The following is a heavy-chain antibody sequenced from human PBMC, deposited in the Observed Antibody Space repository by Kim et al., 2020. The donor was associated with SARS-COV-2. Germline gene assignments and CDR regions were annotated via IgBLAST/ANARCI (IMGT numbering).Heavy chain of an antibody. CDR3: ARGSGLRYFDWLLSGINY. Sequence: SETLSLTCTVSGGSISSSSYYWGWIRQPPGKGLEWIGSIYYSGSTHYNPSLKSRVTISVVTSKNQFSLKLSSVTAADTAVYYCARGSGLRYFDWLLSGINYWGQRTLVTVSS. D-gene: IGHD3-9*01. CDR1: GGSISSSSYY. J-gene: IGHJ4*02. V-gene: IGHV4-39*01. CDR2: IYYSGST.